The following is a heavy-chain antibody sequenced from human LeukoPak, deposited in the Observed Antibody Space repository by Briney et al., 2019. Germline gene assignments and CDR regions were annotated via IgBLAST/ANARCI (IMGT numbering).Heavy chain of an antibody. CDR1: GITFSSYG. CDR2: ISSSGSTI. V-gene: IGHV3-48*04. D-gene: IGHD3-10*02. J-gene: IGHJ6*04. Sequence: GGSLRLSCAASGITFSSYGMSWVRQAPGKGLEWVSYISSSGSTIYYADSVKGRFTISRDNAKNSLYLQMNSLRAEDTAVYYCAELGITMIGGVWGKGTTITISS. CDR3: AELGITMIGGV.